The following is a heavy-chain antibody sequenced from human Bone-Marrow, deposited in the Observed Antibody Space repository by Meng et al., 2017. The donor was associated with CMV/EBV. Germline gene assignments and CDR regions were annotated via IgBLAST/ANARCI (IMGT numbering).Heavy chain of an antibody. Sequence: SEPLSLTCIVSDDSISGYYWSWIRQPPGKGLEWIGYIYYIGSTNYNPSLKSRLTISMDTSKNQLSLKVKSVTAADTAVYYCARVGRRDGYNSHFDNWGQGTLVTVSS. CDR2: IYYIGST. V-gene: IGHV4-59*01. CDR3: ARVGRRDGYNSHFDN. D-gene: IGHD5-24*01. J-gene: IGHJ4*02. CDR1: DDSISGYY.